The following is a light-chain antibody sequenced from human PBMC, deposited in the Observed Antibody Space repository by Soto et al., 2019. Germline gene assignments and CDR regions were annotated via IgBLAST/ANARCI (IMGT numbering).Light chain of an antibody. J-gene: IGLJ2*01. Sequence: QSALTQPLSASGTPGQRVTISCSGSSSNIGSNSVYWYQQLPGTAPKLLIFRNDQRPSGVPDRFSASRSGTSASLAISGLRSEDEADYYCASWDDSLVFGGGTKVTVL. CDR3: ASWDDSLV. CDR1: SSNIGSNS. V-gene: IGLV1-47*01. CDR2: RND.